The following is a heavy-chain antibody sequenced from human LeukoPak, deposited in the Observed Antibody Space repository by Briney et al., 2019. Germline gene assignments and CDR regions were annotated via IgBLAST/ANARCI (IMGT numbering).Heavy chain of an antibody. CDR1: GGSISSYY. D-gene: IGHD2/OR15-2a*01. V-gene: IGHV4-59*08. Sequence: SETLSLTCTVSGGSISSYYWSWIRQPPGKGLEWIGYIYYSGSTNYNPSLKSRVTISVDTSKNQFSLKLSSVTAADTAVYYCAIGRSHFYAFDYWGQGTLVTVSS. CDR2: IYYSGST. J-gene: IGHJ4*02. CDR3: AIGRSHFYAFDY.